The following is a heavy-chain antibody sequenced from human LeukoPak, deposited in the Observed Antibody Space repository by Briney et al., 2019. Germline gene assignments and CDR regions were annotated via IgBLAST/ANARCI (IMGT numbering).Heavy chain of an antibody. Sequence: ASVKVSCKASGYTFTSYYMHWVRQAPGQGLEWMGGIIPIFGTANYAQKFQGRVTITADESTSTAYMELSSLRSEDTAVYYCARELFYFDYWGQGTLVTVSS. CDR2: IIPIFGTA. V-gene: IGHV1-69*13. D-gene: IGHD2-21*01. CDR3: ARELFYFDY. CDR1: GYTFTSYY. J-gene: IGHJ4*02.